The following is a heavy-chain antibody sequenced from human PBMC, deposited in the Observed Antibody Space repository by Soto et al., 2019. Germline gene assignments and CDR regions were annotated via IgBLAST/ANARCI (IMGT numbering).Heavy chain of an antibody. CDR1: GYTFTSYA. J-gene: IGHJ4*02. V-gene: IGHV1-18*01. CDR2: ISAYNGNT. CDR3: ARGWFGEFVDYFDY. Sequence: QVQLVQAGAEVKKPGASVKVSCKASGYTFTSYAISWVRQAPGQGLEGMGWISAYNGNTNYAQKVQGRVTMTTDTSTSTANMELRSLRSDDTAVYYCARGWFGEFVDYFDYWGQGTLVTVSS. D-gene: IGHD3-10*01.